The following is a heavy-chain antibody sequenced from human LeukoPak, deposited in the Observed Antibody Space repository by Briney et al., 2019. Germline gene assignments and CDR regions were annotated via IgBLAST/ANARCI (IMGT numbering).Heavy chain of an antibody. V-gene: IGHV3-9*01. CDR1: GFTFDDYA. CDR3: AKDSLRSHYDFWSGYPDY. D-gene: IGHD3-3*01. J-gene: IGHJ4*02. CDR2: ISWNSDSI. Sequence: PGGSLRLSCAASGFTFDDYAMHWVRQAPGKGLEWVSGISWNSDSIGYADSVKGRFTISRDNAKNSLYLQMNSLRAEDTALYYCAKDSLRSHYDFWSGYPDYWGQGTLVTVSS.